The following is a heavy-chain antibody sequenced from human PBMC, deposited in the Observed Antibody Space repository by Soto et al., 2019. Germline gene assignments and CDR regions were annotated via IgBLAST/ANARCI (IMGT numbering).Heavy chain of an antibody. CDR2: ISARGGRS. CDR1: GFSFSSYA. V-gene: IGHV3-23*01. J-gene: IGHJ4*02. Sequence: EVQLLESGGGLVQPGGSLRLSCAASGFSFSSYAMVWVRQAPGKGMEWVSVISARGGRSYLSDSGNGRFTTSRDNSKNVLSLKMTSLRDEYTATYFCAKGSIEYRASVDKWGQGTLVLVSS. CDR3: AKGSIEYRASVDK. D-gene: IGHD5-12*01.